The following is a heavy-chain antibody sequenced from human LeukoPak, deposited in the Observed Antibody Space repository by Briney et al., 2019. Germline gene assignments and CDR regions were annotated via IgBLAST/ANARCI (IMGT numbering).Heavy chain of an antibody. J-gene: IGHJ4*02. D-gene: IGHD3-22*01. CDR1: GFAVTDHH. Sequence: GGSLRLSCAASGFAVTDHHMTWVRQAPGKGLEWVAVIYTGGRTNYADSIKGRLTISRDNSKNTLYVQVNSPGTEDTAAYYCAKGSYYDSSGSFYFDYWGQGTLVTVSS. CDR2: IYTGGRT. V-gene: IGHV3-53*01. CDR3: AKGSYYDSSGSFYFDY.